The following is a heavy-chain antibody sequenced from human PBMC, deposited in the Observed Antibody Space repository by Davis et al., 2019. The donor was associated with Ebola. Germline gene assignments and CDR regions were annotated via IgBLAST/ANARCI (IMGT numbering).Heavy chain of an antibody. V-gene: IGHV4-4*02. CDR2: IYHSGST. J-gene: IGHJ6*02. CDR1: GGSISSSNW. Sequence: MPSETLSLTCAVSGGSISSSNWWSWVRQPPGKGLEWIGEIYHSGSTNYNPSLKSRVTISVDKSKNQFSLKLSSVTAADTAVYYCARGVTVTTIIYYYYGMDVWGQGTTVTVSS. D-gene: IGHD4-17*01. CDR3: ARGVTVTTIIYYYYGMDV.